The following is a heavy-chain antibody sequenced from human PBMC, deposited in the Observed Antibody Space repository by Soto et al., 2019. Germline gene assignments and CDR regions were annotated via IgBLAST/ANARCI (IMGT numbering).Heavy chain of an antibody. CDR1: GGTFSTYT. CDR3: XXXXXXXXXXXXXXSXP. Sequence: QVQLVQSGAEVKKPGSSXKVXXKASGGTFSTYTIXWVRQAPGQGLEWMGRIIPIIGIINYAQKFQGRVTITADKFTGTAYMELTRLRSDDTAVXYXXXXXXXXXXXXXXXSXPWGQGTLVTVSS. V-gene: IGHV1-69*02. J-gene: IGHJ5*02. CDR2: IIPIIGII.